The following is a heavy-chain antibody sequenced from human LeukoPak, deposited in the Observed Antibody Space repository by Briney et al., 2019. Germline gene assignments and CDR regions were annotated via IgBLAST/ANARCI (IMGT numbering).Heavy chain of an antibody. CDR3: ARDKGSDGIDF. Sequence: SGGSLRLSCADSGFTFSSYEMNWVRQAPGKGLEWISYIRSSGTTIYYADSVKGRFTISRDNAKNSLYLQMNSLGAEDTAVYYCARDKGSDGIDFWGQGALVTVSS. J-gene: IGHJ4*02. D-gene: IGHD1-26*01. CDR2: IRSSGTTI. V-gene: IGHV3-48*03. CDR1: GFTFSSYE.